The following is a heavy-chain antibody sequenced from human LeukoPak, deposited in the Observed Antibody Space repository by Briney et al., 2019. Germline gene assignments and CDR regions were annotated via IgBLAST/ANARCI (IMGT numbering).Heavy chain of an antibody. V-gene: IGHV3-30*18. CDR1: GFTFSSYG. J-gene: IGHJ3*02. Sequence: QPGRSLRLSCADSGFTFSSYGMHWVRQAPGKGLEWVAVIWYGGSNKYYADSVKGRFTISRDNSKNTLYLQMNSLRAEDTAVYYCAKVRRQQLVHDAFDIWGQGTMVTVSS. CDR3: AKVRRQQLVHDAFDI. D-gene: IGHD6-13*01. CDR2: IWYGGSNK.